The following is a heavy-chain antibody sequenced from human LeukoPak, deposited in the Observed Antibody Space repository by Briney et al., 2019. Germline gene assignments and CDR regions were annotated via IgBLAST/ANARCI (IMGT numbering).Heavy chain of an antibody. J-gene: IGHJ4*02. V-gene: IGHV1-69*04. Sequence: AAVKVSCEASGGTFSSYAISWVRQAPGQGLEWMGRIIPILGIANYAQQFQGRVTITADKSTSTAYMELSSLRSEDTAVYYCARGKTAMAPNDYWGQGTLVTVSS. CDR1: GGTFSSYA. CDR2: IIPILGIA. D-gene: IGHD5-18*01. CDR3: ARGKTAMAPNDY.